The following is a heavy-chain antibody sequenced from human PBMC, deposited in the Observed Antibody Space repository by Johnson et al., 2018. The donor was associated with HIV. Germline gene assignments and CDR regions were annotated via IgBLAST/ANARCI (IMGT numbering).Heavy chain of an antibody. CDR3: ARGMLLGITIWVDAFDI. CDR2: IYSGGST. D-gene: IGHD3-10*01. CDR1: GFTVSSNY. Sequence: VQLVESGGGLIQPGGSLRLSCAASGFTVSSNYLSWVRQAPGKGLEWVSGIYSGGSTYYANSVKGRLPISRDNSKNTLYLQMGSLRAEDMAVFYCARGMLLGITIWVDAFDIWGQGTMVTVSS. V-gene: IGHV3-66*03. J-gene: IGHJ3*02.